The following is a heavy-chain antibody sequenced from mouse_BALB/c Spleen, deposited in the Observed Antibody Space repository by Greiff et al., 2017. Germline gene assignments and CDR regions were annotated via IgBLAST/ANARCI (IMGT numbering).Heavy chain of an antibody. CDR2: IRSKSNNYAT. J-gene: IGHJ3*01. CDR1: GFTFNTYA. Sequence: EVKLVESGGGLVQPKGSLKLSCAASGFTFNTYAMNWVRQAPGKGLEWVARIRSKSNNYATYYADSVKDRFTISRDDSQSMLYLQMNNLKTEDTAMYYCVRQYGNYGWFAYWGQGTLVTVSA. CDR3: VRQYGNYGWFAY. V-gene: IGHV10-1*02. D-gene: IGHD2-10*02.